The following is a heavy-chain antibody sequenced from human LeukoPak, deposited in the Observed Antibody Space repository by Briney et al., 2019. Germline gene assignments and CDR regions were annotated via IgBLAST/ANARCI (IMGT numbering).Heavy chain of an antibody. V-gene: IGHV4-59*01. CDR2: IYYSGST. Sequence: SETLSLTCTVSGGSISSYYWSWIRQPPGKGLEWIGYIYYSGSTNYNPSLKSRVTISVDTSKNQFSLKLSSVTAADTAVYYCARGPGGWYFHWGQGTLVTVSS. J-gene: IGHJ4*02. CDR3: ARGPGGWYFH. CDR1: GGSISSYY. D-gene: IGHD6-19*01.